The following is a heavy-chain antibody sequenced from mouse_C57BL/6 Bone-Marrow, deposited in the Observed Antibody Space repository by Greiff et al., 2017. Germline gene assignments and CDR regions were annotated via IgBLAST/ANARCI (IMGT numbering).Heavy chain of an antibody. CDR3: ARVVYGSGYAMDY. CDR1: GFTFSDYY. Sequence: EVQLQESEGGLVQPGSSMKLSCTASGFTFSDYYMAWVRQVPEKGLEWVANINYDGSSTYYLDSLKSRFIISRDNAKNILYLQMSSLKSEDTATXYCARVVYGSGYAMDYWGQGTSVTVSS. V-gene: IGHV5-16*01. D-gene: IGHD1-1*01. J-gene: IGHJ4*01. CDR2: INYDGSST.